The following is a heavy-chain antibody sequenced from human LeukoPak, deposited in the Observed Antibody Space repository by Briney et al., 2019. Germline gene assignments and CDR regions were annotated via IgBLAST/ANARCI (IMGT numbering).Heavy chain of an antibody. D-gene: IGHD6-13*01. Sequence: SETLSLTCTVSGGSISSYYWSWIRQPPGKGLEWIGYIYYSGSTNYNPSLTSRVTISVDTSKNQFSLKLSSVTAADTAVYYCASSSAAADTYTVWGQGTMVTVSS. V-gene: IGHV4-59*01. CDR2: IYYSGST. CDR3: ASSSAAADTYTV. J-gene: IGHJ3*01. CDR1: GGSISSYY.